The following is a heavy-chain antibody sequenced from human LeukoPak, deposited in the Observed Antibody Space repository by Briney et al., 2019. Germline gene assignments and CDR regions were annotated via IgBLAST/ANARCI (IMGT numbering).Heavy chain of an antibody. V-gene: IGHV3-48*03. Sequence: GGSLRLSCLASGFTFSGYEMNWFRPAPGKGLEWVSYISSSVGTIFHADSVKGRFTISRDNAKNSLYLQMNSLRTEDTAIYYCARGWRSDYWGQGTLVTVSS. J-gene: IGHJ4*02. D-gene: IGHD3-3*01. CDR2: ISSSVGTI. CDR3: ARGWRSDY. CDR1: GFTFSGYE.